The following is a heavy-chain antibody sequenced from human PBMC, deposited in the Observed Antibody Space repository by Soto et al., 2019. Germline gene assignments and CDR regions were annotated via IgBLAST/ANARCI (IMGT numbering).Heavy chain of an antibody. J-gene: IGHJ4*02. CDR3: AKDVKYYYGSGSSFDY. CDR1: GFTFSSYA. V-gene: IGHV3-23*01. Sequence: GGSLRLSCAASGFTFSSYAMTWVRQAPGKGLEWVSGVSGSGGGPFYADSVKGRFTISRDNSRNTLYLQMNSLRAEDTAVYYCAKDVKYYYGSGSSFDYWGQGTQVTVSS. D-gene: IGHD3-10*01. CDR2: VSGSGGGP.